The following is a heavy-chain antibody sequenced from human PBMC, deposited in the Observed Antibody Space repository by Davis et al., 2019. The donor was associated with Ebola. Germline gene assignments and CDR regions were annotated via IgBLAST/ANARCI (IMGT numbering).Heavy chain of an antibody. CDR1: GFTFTSYA. Sequence: PGGSLRLSCAASGFTFTSYAMSWVRQAPGKGLEWVANIKQDGSEKYYADSVKGRFTISRDNSKNTLYLQMNSLRAEDTAVYYCAKGGYTSGKDAFDIWGQGTMVTVSS. J-gene: IGHJ3*02. D-gene: IGHD6-19*01. CDR2: IKQDGSEK. V-gene: IGHV3-7*01. CDR3: AKGGYTSGKDAFDI.